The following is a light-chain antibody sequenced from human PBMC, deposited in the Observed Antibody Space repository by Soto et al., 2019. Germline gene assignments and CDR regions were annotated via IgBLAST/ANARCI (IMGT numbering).Light chain of an antibody. CDR1: SGHSTYA. CDR3: QTWGSGIVV. CDR2: INSDGSH. Sequence: QAVVTQSSSASASLGASVRLTCALSSGHSTYAIAWHQQEPEKGPRYLMKINSDGSHSKGIGTPDRFSGSSSGAVRYLTISSLQSEDEADYYCQTWGSGIVVFGGGTKVTVL. V-gene: IGLV4-69*01. J-gene: IGLJ2*01.